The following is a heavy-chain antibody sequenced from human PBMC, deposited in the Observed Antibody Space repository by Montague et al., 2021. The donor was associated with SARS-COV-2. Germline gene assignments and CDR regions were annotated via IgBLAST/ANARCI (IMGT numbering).Heavy chain of an antibody. J-gene: IGHJ4*02. V-gene: IGHV4-39*07. CDR2: IHYIGNT. Sequence: SETLSLTCNVSGASISRSDYYWAWIRQPPGKGLELIGSIHYIGNTYYNPSLESRVTISVDTSGNQFSLKLKSVTTADTAIYYCATDDEPDRPADFDYWGRGILVTVSS. D-gene: IGHD1-14*01. CDR1: GASISRSDYY. CDR3: ATDDEPDRPADFDY.